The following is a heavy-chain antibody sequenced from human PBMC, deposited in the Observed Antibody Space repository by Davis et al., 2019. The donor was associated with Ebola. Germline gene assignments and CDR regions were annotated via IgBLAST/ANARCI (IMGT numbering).Heavy chain of an antibody. Sequence: ASVKVSCKASGFILTNYAIHWVRQAPGQRLEWMGWINTVNGNRKYSKKFQGRVTITRDTSANTAYMGLSGLRSEDTAVYYCAREGGLNQFDYWGQGTLVTVSS. D-gene: IGHD1-14*01. CDR2: INTVNGNR. CDR1: GFILTNYA. CDR3: AREGGLNQFDY. V-gene: IGHV1-3*04. J-gene: IGHJ4*02.